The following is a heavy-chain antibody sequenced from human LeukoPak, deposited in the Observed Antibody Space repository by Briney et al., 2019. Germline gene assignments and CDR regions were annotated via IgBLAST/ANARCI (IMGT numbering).Heavy chain of an antibody. Sequence: GASVKVSCKASGYTFTSYDINWVRQAPGQGLEWMGWISAYKGNTNYAQKVQGRVTMTTDTSTSTAYMELRSLRSDDTAVYYCAREGLGELTLDCWGQGTLVTVSS. V-gene: IGHV1-18*01. CDR1: GYTFTSYD. CDR2: ISAYKGNT. D-gene: IGHD3-16*01. CDR3: AREGLGELTLDC. J-gene: IGHJ4*02.